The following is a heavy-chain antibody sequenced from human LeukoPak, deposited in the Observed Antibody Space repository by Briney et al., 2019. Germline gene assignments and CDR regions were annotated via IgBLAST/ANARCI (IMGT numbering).Heavy chain of an antibody. CDR2: IYYSGTT. D-gene: IGHD3-16*01. J-gene: IGHJ3*02. Sequence: SETLSLTCTVSGGSLSTYFWTWIRQPPGKGLEWTGYIYYSGTTNYNPSLKSRVTISVDTSKNQFSLKLSSVTAADTAVYYCARRTGEGAFDIWGQGTMVTVSS. CDR1: GGSLSTYF. CDR3: ARRTGEGAFDI. V-gene: IGHV4-59*08.